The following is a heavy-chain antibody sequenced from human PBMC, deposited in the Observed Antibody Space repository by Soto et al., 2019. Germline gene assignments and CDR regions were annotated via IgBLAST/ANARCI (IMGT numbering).Heavy chain of an antibody. CDR1: GYTFTGYY. D-gene: IGHD3-10*01. CDR2: INPNSGGT. Sequence: QVQLVQSGAEVKKPGASVKVSCKASGYTFTGYYMHWVRQAPGQGLEWMGWINPNSGGTNYAQKFQGRVTMTRDTSISTAYMELSRLRSDDTAVYYCARDRLLWFGELLTYNWFDPWGQGTLVTVSS. V-gene: IGHV1-2*02. J-gene: IGHJ5*02. CDR3: ARDRLLWFGELLTYNWFDP.